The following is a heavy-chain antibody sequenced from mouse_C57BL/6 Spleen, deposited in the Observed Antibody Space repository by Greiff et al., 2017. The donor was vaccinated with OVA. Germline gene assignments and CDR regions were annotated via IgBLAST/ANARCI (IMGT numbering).Heavy chain of an antibody. CDR2: FHPSNDDT. J-gene: IGHJ1*03. D-gene: IGHD2-5*01. CDR1: GYTFTTYP. V-gene: IGHV1-47*01. Sequence: QVQLQQPGAELVKPGASVKMSCKASGYTFTTYPLEWMKQNHGKSLEWIGNFHPSNDDTKYNEKFKGKATLTVEKSSSTVYLELSRLTSDDSAVYYCAREQSNYGYFDVWGTGTTVTVSS. CDR3: AREQSNYGYFDV.